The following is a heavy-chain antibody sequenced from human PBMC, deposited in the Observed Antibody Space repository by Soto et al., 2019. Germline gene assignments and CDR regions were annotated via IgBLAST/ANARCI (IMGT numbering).Heavy chain of an antibody. J-gene: IGHJ6*02. CDR2: ISPYNGHT. V-gene: IGHV1-18*01. CDR1: GYTFTNFG. Sequence: GASVKVSCKSSGYTFTNFGITWVRQAPGQGLEWMGWISPYNGHTDYAQKFQGRVTMTTDTSTNTAYMDLWSLRSDDTAVYYCARLSRGLDVWGQGTTVTVSS. CDR3: ARLSRGLDV.